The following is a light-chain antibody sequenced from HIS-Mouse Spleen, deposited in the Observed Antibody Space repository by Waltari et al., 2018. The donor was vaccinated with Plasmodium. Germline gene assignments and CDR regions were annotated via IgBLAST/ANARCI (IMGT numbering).Light chain of an antibody. CDR2: GAS. Sequence: EIVMTQSPATLSVSPGERATLSCRASQSVSSKLAWYQQKPGQAPRLLIYGASTRATGVPARFRGSGSGTEFTLTISSLQSEDFAVYYCQQYNNWSFTFGPGTKVEIK. V-gene: IGKV3-15*01. CDR3: QQYNNWSFT. CDR1: QSVSSK. J-gene: IGKJ3*01.